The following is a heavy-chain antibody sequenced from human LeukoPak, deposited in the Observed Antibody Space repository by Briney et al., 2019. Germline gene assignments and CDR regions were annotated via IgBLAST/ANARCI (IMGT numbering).Heavy chain of an antibody. Sequence: SETLSLTCAVYGGSFSGYYWSWLRQPPGKGLEWIGEINHSGSTNYNPSLKSRVTISAGTSKNQFSLKLSSVTAADTAVYYCTRHYYYDGSGSPDYWGQGTLVTVSS. V-gene: IGHV4-34*01. CDR3: TRHYYYDGSGSPDY. CDR1: GGSFSGYY. CDR2: INHSGST. J-gene: IGHJ4*02. D-gene: IGHD3-22*01.